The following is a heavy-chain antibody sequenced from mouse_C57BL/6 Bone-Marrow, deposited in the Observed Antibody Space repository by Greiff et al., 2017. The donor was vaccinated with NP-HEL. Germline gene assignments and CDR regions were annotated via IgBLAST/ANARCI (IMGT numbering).Heavy chain of an antibody. CDR3: SRWSAQATFAY. J-gene: IGHJ3*01. CDR1: GYTFTDYN. Sequence: VQLQQSGPELVKPGASVKIPCKASGYTFTDYNMDWVKQSHGKSLEWIGDINPNNGGTIYNQKFKGKATLTVDKSSSTDYMELRSLTSEDTAVYYCSRWSAQATFAYWGQGTLVTVSA. V-gene: IGHV1-18*01. CDR2: INPNNGGT. D-gene: IGHD3-2*02.